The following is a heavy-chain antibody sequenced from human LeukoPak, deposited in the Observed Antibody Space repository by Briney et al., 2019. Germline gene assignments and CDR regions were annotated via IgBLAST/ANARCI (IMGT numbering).Heavy chain of an antibody. V-gene: IGHV3-21*01. CDR1: GFTFSNYS. CDR2: ISSSSSYI. Sequence: KPGRSLRLSCAASGFTFSNYSMNWVRQAPGKGLEWVSSISSSSSYIYYADSVKGRFTISRDNANNSLYLQMNSLRAEDTAVYYCARSCGRAVAGTGVDYWGQGTLVTVSS. CDR3: ARSCGRAVAGTGVDY. J-gene: IGHJ4*02. D-gene: IGHD6-19*01.